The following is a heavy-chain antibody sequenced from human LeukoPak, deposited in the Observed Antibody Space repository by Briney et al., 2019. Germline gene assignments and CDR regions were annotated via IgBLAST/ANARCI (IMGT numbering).Heavy chain of an antibody. CDR1: GYTFTSYA. CDR2: INAGNGNT. D-gene: IGHD2-2*01. Sequence: ASVKVSCKASGYTFTSYAMHWVRQAPGQRLEWMGWINAGNGNTKYSQKFQGRVTITRDTSASTAYMELSSLRSEDTAVYYCARSVVVPAASGYFDYWGQGALVTVSS. J-gene: IGHJ4*02. CDR3: ARSVVVPAASGYFDY. V-gene: IGHV1-3*01.